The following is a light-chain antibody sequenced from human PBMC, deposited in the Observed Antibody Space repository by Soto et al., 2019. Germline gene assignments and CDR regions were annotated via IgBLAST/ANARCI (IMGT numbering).Light chain of an antibody. CDR1: SSNIGTYT. J-gene: IGLJ2*01. V-gene: IGLV1-44*01. Sequence: QSVLSQPPSASGTPGQRVTISCSGSSSNIGTYTVNWYQQVPGTAPKLLIYSNNQRPSGVPDRFSGSKSGTSASLAISGLQSEDEADYYCAAWDASLNGVIFGGGTKLTVL. CDR3: AAWDASLNGVI. CDR2: SNN.